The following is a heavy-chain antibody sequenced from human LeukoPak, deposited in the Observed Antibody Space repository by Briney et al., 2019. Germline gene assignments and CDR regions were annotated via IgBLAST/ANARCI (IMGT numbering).Heavy chain of an antibody. J-gene: IGHJ3*02. Sequence: GASVKVSCKASGYTFTSYGISWVRQAPGQGLEWMGWISAYNGNTNYAQKLQGRVTMTTDTSTSTAYMELRSLRSDDTAVYYCATRTVPTAIHSAFDIWGQGTMVTVSS. V-gene: IGHV1-18*01. CDR1: GYTFTSYG. CDR2: ISAYNGNT. CDR3: ATRTVPTAIHSAFDI. D-gene: IGHD2-2*02.